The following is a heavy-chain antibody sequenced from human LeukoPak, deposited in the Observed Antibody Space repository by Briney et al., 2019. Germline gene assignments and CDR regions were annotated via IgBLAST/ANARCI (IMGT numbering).Heavy chain of an antibody. CDR1: GHTFITYA. J-gene: IGHJ4*02. CDR3: ARGDIVVVVAATWDY. Sequence: ASVKVSCKASGHTFITYAIHWVRQAPGQRLERMGRSNAGNVNTKYSQEFQGRVTFTRDTSASTAYMELSSLRSEDTAVYYCARGDIVVVVAATWDYWGQGTLVTVSS. CDR2: SNAGNVNT. V-gene: IGHV1-3*02. D-gene: IGHD2-15*01.